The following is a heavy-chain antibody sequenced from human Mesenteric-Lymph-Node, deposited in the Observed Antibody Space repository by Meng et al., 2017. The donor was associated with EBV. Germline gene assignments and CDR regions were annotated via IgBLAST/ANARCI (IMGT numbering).Heavy chain of an antibody. Sequence: QVQLQESGPGLVEPSETLSLTCPVSGGSVNSGSYYWSWIRQPPGKGLQWIGYIFSSGSTNYNPSFKSRVTISVDMSKNHFSLRLTSVTPADTAVYYCARGYGSGSYRYFDYWGQGTLVTVS. CDR3: ARGYGSGSYRYFDY. J-gene: IGHJ4*02. CDR1: GGSVNSGSYY. CDR2: IFSSGST. V-gene: IGHV4-61*03. D-gene: IGHD3-10*01.